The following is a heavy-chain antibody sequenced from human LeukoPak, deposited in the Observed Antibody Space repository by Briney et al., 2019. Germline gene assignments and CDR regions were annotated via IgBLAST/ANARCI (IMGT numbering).Heavy chain of an antibody. D-gene: IGHD5-18*01. Sequence: FQGRVTITRDTSASTAYMELSSLRSEDTAVYYCARVGGYSYGQEVRPFDYWGQGTLVTVSS. CDR3: ARVGGYSYGQEVRPFDY. J-gene: IGHJ4*02. V-gene: IGHV1-3*01.